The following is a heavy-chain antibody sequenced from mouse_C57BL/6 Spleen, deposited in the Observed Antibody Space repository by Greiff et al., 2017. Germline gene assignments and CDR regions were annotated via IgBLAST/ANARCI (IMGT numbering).Heavy chain of an antibody. D-gene: IGHD2-4*01. CDR3: ARGYDCWFVY. CDR2: IDPSDSYT. Sequence: VQLQQPGAELVRPGTSVKLSCKASGYTFTSYWMHWVKQRPGQGLEWIGVIDPSDSYTNYNQKFKGKATLTVDTSSSTAYMQLSRLTSEDSAVYYCARGYDCWFVYWGQGTLVTVSA. J-gene: IGHJ3*01. CDR1: GYTFTSYW. V-gene: IGHV1-59*01.